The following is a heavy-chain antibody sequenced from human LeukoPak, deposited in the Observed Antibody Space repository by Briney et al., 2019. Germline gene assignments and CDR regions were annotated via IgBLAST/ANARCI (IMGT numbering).Heavy chain of an antibody. J-gene: IGHJ4*02. CDR2: ISGSGGST. CDR3: AKDRQGRYFDWLLPPYYFDY. CDR1: GFTFSSYA. Sequence: GGSLRLSCAASGFTFSSYAMSWVRQAPGKGLEWVSAISGSGGSTYYADSVKGRLTISRDNSKNTLYLQMNSLRAEDTAVYYCAKDRQGRYFDWLLPPYYFDYWGQGTLVTVSS. D-gene: IGHD3-9*01. V-gene: IGHV3-23*01.